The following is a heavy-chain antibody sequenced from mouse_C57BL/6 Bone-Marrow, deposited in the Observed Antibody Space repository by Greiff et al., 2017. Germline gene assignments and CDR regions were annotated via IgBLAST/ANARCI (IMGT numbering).Heavy chain of an antibody. V-gene: IGHV1-66*01. D-gene: IGHD1-1*01. CDR2: IYPGSGNT. J-gene: IGHJ2*01. CDR3: ASTVVAPGYFDY. CDR1: GYSFTSYY. Sequence: QVQLKQSGPELVKPGASVKISCKASGYSFTSYYIHWVKQRPGQGLEWIGWIYPGSGNTKYNEKFKGKATLTADTSSSTAYMQLSSLTSEDSAVYYCASTVVAPGYFDYWGQGTTLTVSS.